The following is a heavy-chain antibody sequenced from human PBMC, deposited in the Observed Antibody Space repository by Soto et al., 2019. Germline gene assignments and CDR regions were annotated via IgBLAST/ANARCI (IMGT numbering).Heavy chain of an antibody. J-gene: IGHJ4*02. CDR2: LYYSGRL. CDR1: GGSVSSGNYY. V-gene: IGHV4-61*01. D-gene: IGHD3-22*01. Sequence: PSETLSLTCTVSGGSVSSGNYYWSWIRQPPGKGLEWIGYLYYSGRLNYNPSLRSRVTISPDTSKNQFSLKLSSVTAADTAVYYCERDPGYDSSGYFVDYWGQGIMVTVYS. CDR3: ERDPGYDSSGYFVDY.